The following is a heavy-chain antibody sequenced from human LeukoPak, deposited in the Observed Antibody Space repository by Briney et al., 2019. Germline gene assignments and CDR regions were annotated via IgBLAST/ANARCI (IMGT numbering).Heavy chain of an antibody. D-gene: IGHD2-15*01. J-gene: IGHJ4*02. CDR1: GYTFTGYY. Sequence: ASVKVSCKASGYTFTGYYMHWVRQAPGQGLEWMRRINPNSGGTNYAQKFQGRVTMTRDTSISTAYMELSRLRSDDTAVYYCATDPVGYCSANGCYSVDYWGQGTLVTVSS. CDR3: ATDPVGYCSANGCYSVDY. V-gene: IGHV1-2*02. CDR2: INPNSGGT.